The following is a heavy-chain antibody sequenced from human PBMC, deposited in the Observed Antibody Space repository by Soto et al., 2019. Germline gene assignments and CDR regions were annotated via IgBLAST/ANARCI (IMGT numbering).Heavy chain of an antibody. J-gene: IGHJ6*03. D-gene: IGHD4-4*01. V-gene: IGHV1-8*01. CDR2: MNPNSGNT. CDR1: GYTFTSYD. CDR3: ARGVGVTTPLTFYYYYMDV. Sequence: ASVKVSCKASGYTFTSYDINWVRQATGQGLEWMGWMNPNSGNTGYAQKFQGRVTMTRNTSISTAYMELSSLRSEDTAVYYCARGVGVTTPLTFYYYYMDVWGKGTTVTVSS.